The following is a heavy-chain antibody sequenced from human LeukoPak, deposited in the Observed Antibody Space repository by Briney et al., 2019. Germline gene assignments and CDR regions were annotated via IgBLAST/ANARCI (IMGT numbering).Heavy chain of an antibody. Sequence: ASVKVSCKASGYTSTSYGISWVRQAPGQGLEWMGWISAYNGNTNYAQKLQGRVTMTTDTSTSTAYMELRSLRSDDTAVYYCARVVLLWFGEQKGIDYWGQGTLVTVSS. CDR2: ISAYNGNT. D-gene: IGHD3-10*01. J-gene: IGHJ4*02. CDR1: GYTSTSYG. CDR3: ARVVLLWFGEQKGIDY. V-gene: IGHV1-18*04.